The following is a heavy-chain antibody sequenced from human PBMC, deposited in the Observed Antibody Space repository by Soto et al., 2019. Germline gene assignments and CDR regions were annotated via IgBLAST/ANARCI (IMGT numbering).Heavy chain of an antibody. CDR3: ARDSPPYCSGGSCPVD. CDR1: GFTFSDYY. V-gene: IGHV3-11*06. Sequence: LRLSCAASGFTFSDYYMSWIRQAPGKVLEWVSYISSSSSYTNYADSVKGRFTISRDNAKNSLYLQMNSLRAEDTAVYYCARDSPPYCSGGSCPVDWGQGTLVTVSS. CDR2: ISSSSSYT. J-gene: IGHJ4*02. D-gene: IGHD2-15*01.